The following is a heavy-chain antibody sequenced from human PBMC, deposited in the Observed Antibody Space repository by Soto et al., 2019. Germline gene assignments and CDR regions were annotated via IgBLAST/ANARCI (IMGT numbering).Heavy chain of an antibody. D-gene: IGHD6-19*01. CDR3: ARGALYSSGWYDLNYYYYYGMDV. CDR1: GGSISSYY. Sequence: SETLSLTCTVSGGSISSYYWSWIRQPPGKGLEWIGYIYYSGSTNYNPSLKSRVTISVDTSISTAYMGLSRLRSDDTAVYYCARGALYSSGWYDLNYYYYYGMDVWGQGTTVTVSS. J-gene: IGHJ6*02. CDR2: IYYSGST. V-gene: IGHV4-59*01.